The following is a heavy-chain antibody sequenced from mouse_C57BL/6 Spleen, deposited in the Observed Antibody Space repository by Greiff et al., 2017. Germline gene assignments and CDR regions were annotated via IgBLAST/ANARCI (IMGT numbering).Heavy chain of an antibody. CDR2: ISYDGSN. Sequence: VQLKESGPGLVKPSQSLSLTCSVTGYSITSGYYWNWIRQFPGNKLEWMGYISYDGSNNYNPSLKNRISITRDTSKNQFFLKLNSVTTEDTATYYCARDDYDGEVFAYWGQGTLVTVSA. J-gene: IGHJ3*01. D-gene: IGHD2-4*01. CDR3: ARDDYDGEVFAY. V-gene: IGHV3-6*01. CDR1: GYSITSGYY.